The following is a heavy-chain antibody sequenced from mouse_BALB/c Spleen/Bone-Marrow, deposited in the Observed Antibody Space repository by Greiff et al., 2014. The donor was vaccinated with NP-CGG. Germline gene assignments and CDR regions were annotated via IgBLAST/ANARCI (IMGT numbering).Heavy chain of an antibody. CDR3: ARDHYGSSYGFAY. V-gene: IGHV1-18*01. Sequence: VQLKESGPELVKPGASMKISCKASGYSFTGYTMNWVKQSHGKSLEWIGLINPYNGGTSYNQKFKGKATLTVDKSSSTAYMELLSLTSEDSAAYYCARDHYGSSYGFAYWGQGTLVTVSA. D-gene: IGHD1-1*01. J-gene: IGHJ3*01. CDR1: GYSFTGYT. CDR2: INPYNGGT.